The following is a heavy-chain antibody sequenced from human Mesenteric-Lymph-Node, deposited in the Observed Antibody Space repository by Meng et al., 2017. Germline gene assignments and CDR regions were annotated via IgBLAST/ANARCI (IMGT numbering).Heavy chain of an antibody. CDR1: GFTFSSYW. Sequence: GESLKISCAASGFTFSSYWMSWVRQAPGKGLEWVANIKQDGSEKYYVDSVKGRFTISRDNAKNSLYLQMDSLRGEDTAVYYCARASIAVADKGDYWGQGTLVTVSS. D-gene: IGHD6-19*01. CDR2: IKQDGSEK. V-gene: IGHV3-7*01. CDR3: ARASIAVADKGDY. J-gene: IGHJ4*02.